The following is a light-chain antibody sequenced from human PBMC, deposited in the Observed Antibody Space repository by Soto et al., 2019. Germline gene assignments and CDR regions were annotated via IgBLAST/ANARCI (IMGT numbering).Light chain of an antibody. V-gene: IGLV7-46*01. Sequence: QAVVIQEPSLTVSPGGTVTLTCGSSTGAVTTDHFPYWFQQKPGQAPRTLIYDTNNKYSWTPARFSGSLLGDKAALTLSGAQPEDEADYYCLLTYSGARVFGGGTKLTVL. CDR3: LLTYSGARV. CDR2: DTN. J-gene: IGLJ3*02. CDR1: TGAVTTDHF.